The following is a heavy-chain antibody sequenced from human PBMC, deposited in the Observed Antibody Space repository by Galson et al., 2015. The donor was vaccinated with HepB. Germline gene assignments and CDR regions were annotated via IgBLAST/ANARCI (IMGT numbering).Heavy chain of an antibody. J-gene: IGHJ3*02. CDR2: IWYDGSNK. D-gene: IGHD2-8*02. CDR3: ARSRFIGYCTGGVCSGWAFDI. V-gene: IGHV3-33*01. Sequence: SLRLSCAASGFTFSSYGMHWVRQAPGKGLEWVAVIWYDGSNKYYADSVKGRFTISRDNSKNTLYLQMNSLRAEDTAVYYCARSRFIGYCTGGVCSGWAFDIWGQGTMVTVSS. CDR1: GFTFSSYG.